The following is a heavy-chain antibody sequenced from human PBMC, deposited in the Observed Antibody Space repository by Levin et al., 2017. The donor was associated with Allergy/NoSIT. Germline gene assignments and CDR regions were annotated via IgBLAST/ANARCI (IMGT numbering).Heavy chain of an antibody. V-gene: IGHV4-59*08. Sequence: MTSETLSLTCTVSGGSISSYYWSWIRQPPGKGLEWIGYIYYSGSTNYNPSLKSRVTISVDTSKNQFSLKLSSVTAADTAVYYCARQTPYGYDFWSGYFDYWGQGTLVTVSS. D-gene: IGHD3-3*01. J-gene: IGHJ4*02. CDR3: ARQTPYGYDFWSGYFDY. CDR2: IYYSGST. CDR1: GGSISSYY.